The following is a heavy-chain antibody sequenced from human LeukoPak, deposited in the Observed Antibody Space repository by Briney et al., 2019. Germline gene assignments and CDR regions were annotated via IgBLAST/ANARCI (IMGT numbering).Heavy chain of an antibody. CDR1: GYTFTDYY. J-gene: IGHJ2*01. CDR3: ARISSGYYYGDWYFDL. V-gene: IGHV1-69*13. CDR2: IIPIFGTA. Sequence: ASVKVSCKASGYTFTDYYMHWVRQAPGQGLEWMGGIIPIFGTANYAQKFQGRVTITADESTSTAYMELSSLRSEDTAVYYCARISSGYYYGDWYFDLWGRGTLVTVSS. D-gene: IGHD3-22*01.